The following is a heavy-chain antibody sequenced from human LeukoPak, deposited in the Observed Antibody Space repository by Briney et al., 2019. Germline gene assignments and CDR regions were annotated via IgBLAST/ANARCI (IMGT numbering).Heavy chain of an antibody. CDR1: GFTFDDYA. J-gene: IGHJ4*02. V-gene: IGHV3-9*01. Sequence: GGSLRLSCAASGFTFDDYAMHWVRQAPGKGLDWVSGISWNSGSIGYADSVKGRFTISRDNAKNSLYLQMNSLRAEDTALYYCAKDISSAPAVFDYWGQGTLVTVSS. D-gene: IGHD6-6*01. CDR3: AKDISSAPAVFDY. CDR2: ISWNSGSI.